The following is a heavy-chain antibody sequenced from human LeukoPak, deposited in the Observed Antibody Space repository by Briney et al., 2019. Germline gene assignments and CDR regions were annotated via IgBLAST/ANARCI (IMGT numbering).Heavy chain of an antibody. J-gene: IGHJ6*04. D-gene: IGHD3-10*01. V-gene: IGHV3-7*03. CDR3: ARDSYGSGSPHYYYYYGMDV. CDR1: GFTFSSYW. Sequence: GGSLRLSCAASGFTFSSYWMSWVRQAPGKGLEWVANIKQDGSEKYYVDSVKGRFTISRDNAKNSLYLQMNSLRAEDTAAYYCARDSYGSGSPHYYYYYGMDVWGKGTTVTVSS. CDR2: IKQDGSEK.